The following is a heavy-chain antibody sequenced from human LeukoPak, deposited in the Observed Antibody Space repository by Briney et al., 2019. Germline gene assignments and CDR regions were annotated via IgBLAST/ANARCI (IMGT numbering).Heavy chain of an antibody. CDR1: GFTFRSYG. Sequence: GGSLRLSCAASGFTFRSYGMHWVRQAPGKGLEWVAFIRYDGNNKYYGDSVKGRFTISRDNSKNTLYLQMNSLRAEGTAVYYCAKDLRGVLYYFDYWGQGTLVTVSS. V-gene: IGHV3-30*02. CDR3: AKDLRGVLYYFDY. CDR2: IRYDGNNK. J-gene: IGHJ4*02. D-gene: IGHD3-10*01.